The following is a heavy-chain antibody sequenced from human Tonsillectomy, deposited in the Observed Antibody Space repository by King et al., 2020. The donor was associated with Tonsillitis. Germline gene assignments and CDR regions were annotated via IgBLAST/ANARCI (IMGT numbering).Heavy chain of an antibody. CDR1: GFTFDDYT. V-gene: IGHV3-43*01. D-gene: IGHD3-3*02. Sequence: VQLVESGGVVVQPGGSLRLSCAASGFTFDDYTMHWVRQAPGKGLEWVSLISWNGRSTYYADSVKGRFTISRDNNKNSLYLQMNNLRTEDTALYYCTKDIGFLADHYYYYYGMDVWGQGTTVSVSS. CDR3: TKDIGFLADHYYYYYGMDV. J-gene: IGHJ6*02. CDR2: ISWNGRST.